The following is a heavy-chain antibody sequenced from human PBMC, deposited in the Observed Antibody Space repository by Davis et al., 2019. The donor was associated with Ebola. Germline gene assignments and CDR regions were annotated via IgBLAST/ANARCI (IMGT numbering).Heavy chain of an antibody. V-gene: IGHV1-2*04. CDR3: ARGCRATVLMGEWYFDL. J-gene: IGHJ2*01. CDR1: GYTFTSYG. CDR2: INPASGGT. D-gene: IGHD4-23*01. Sequence: AASVKVSCKASGYTFTSYGISWVRQAPGQELEWMGWINPASGGTKYAQKFQGWVTMTRDTSISTAYMELGRLTSDDTAVYYCARGCRATVLMGEWYFDLWGRGTLVTVSP.